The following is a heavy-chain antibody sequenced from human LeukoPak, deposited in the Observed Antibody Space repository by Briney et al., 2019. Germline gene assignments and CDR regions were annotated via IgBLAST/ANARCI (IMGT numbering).Heavy chain of an antibody. D-gene: IGHD3-10*01. CDR1: GYTFTNFY. J-gene: IGHJ4*02. CDR2: INPRGGSA. Sequence: ASVKVSCKASGYTFTNFYMHWVRQVPGQGLEWMGIINPRGGSASSGQKFQGRVTLTRDTSTSTVYMELSRLRSEDTALYYCARDYHGSGSLTTFDYWGQGTLVTVSS. V-gene: IGHV1-46*01. CDR3: ARDYHGSGSLTTFDY.